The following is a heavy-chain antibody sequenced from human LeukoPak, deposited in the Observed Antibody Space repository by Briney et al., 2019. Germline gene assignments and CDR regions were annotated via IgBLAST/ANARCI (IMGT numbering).Heavy chain of an antibody. V-gene: IGHV3-43*02. D-gene: IGHD6-13*01. CDR2: IRGDAGST. CDR3: AKDSLEAAGNFDY. CDR1: GFTFDAFG. Sequence: GGSLRLSCAASGFTFDAFGMTWVRQAPGKGLEWVSAIRGDAGSTGYADSVKGRFTISRDNSKNSLYLQMNSLRTEDTALYYCAKDSLEAAGNFDYWGQGTLVTVSS. J-gene: IGHJ4*02.